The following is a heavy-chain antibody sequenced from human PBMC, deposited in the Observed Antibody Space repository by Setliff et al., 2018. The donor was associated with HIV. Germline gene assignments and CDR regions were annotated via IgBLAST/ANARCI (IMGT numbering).Heavy chain of an antibody. D-gene: IGHD3-3*01. CDR1: GYTFTSFA. CDR3: AREGDYDFWSGYYGRLFDY. V-gene: IGHV1-3*01. J-gene: IGHJ4*02. CDR2: INAGNGNT. Sequence: ASVKVSCKASGYTFTSFAMRWVRQAPGQRLEWMGWINAGNGNTKYSQKFQGRVTITRDTSVSTAYMELSSLRSEAAAVYYCAREGDYDFWSGYYGRLFDYWGQGTLVTVSS.